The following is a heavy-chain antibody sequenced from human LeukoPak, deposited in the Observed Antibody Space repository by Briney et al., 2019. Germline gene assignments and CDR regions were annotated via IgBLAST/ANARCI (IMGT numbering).Heavy chain of an antibody. J-gene: IGHJ4*02. D-gene: IGHD6-13*01. CDR1: GFTFSSYA. CDR2: ISYDGSNK. CDR3: ARDRDSSSWDALDY. V-gene: IGHV3-30-3*01. Sequence: QPGGSLRLSCAASGFTFSSYAMHWVRQAPGKGLEWVAVISYDGSNKYYADSVKGRFTISRDNSKNTLYLQMNSLRAEDTAVYYCARDRDSSSWDALDYWGQGTLVTVSS.